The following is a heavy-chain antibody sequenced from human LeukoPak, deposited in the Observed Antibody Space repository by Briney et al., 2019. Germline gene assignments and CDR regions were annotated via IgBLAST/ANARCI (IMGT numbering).Heavy chain of an antibody. J-gene: IGHJ4*02. CDR3: ARGRGLLLWIDY. Sequence: PSETLSLTCTVSGGSISSGDYYWSWIRQPPGKGLEWIGYIYYSGSTYYNPSLKSRVTISVDTSKNQFSLKLSSVTAADTAVYYCARGRGLLLWIDYWGQGTLVTVSS. CDR2: IYYSGST. CDR1: GGSISSGDYY. D-gene: IGHD3-10*01. V-gene: IGHV4-30-4*01.